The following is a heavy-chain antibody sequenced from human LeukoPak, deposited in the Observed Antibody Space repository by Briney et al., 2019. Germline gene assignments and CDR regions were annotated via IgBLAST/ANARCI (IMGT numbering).Heavy chain of an antibody. J-gene: IGHJ4*02. Sequence: SETLSLTCTVSGGSISSGSYYWSWIRQPAGKGLEWIGRIYTSGSTNYNPSLKSRVTISVDTSKNQFSLKLSSVTAADTAVYYCARDLDIWGQGTLVTVSS. CDR1: GGSISSGSYY. V-gene: IGHV4-61*02. CDR2: IYTSGST. CDR3: ARDLDI. D-gene: IGHD2-2*03.